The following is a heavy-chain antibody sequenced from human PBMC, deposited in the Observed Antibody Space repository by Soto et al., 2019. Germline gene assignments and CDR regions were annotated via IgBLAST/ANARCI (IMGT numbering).Heavy chain of an antibody. CDR3: ARGGHVVVVTAAFDY. V-gene: IGHV1-46*01. CDR1: GNTFTNYY. J-gene: IGHJ4*02. Sequence: QVQLMQSGAEVKKPGASVKVSCKASGNTFTNYYIHWVRQAPGQGLEWMGTINPSGGHTTYSQNFLGRVTMTRDTSTSTLYMELTSLTSVDTAVYYCARGGHVVVVTAAFDYWGQGTLVTVSS. D-gene: IGHD2-21*02. CDR2: INPSGGHT.